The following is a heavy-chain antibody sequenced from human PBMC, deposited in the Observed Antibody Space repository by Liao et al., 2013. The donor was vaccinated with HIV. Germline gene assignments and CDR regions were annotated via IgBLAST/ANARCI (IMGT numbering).Heavy chain of an antibody. J-gene: IGHJ6*03. CDR2: IYYSGRT. V-gene: IGHV4-30-4*08. CDR1: GGSISSGDYY. Sequence: QVQLQESGPGLVKPSQTLSLTCTVSGGSISSGDYYWSWIRQSPGKGLEWIGYIYYSGRTYYNPSLKSRVTISVDTSKNQFSLNLSSVTAADTAVYYCARNFGLIIVKDYYYYMDVWGKGTTVTVSS. CDR3: ARNFGLIIVKDYYYYMDV. D-gene: IGHD3/OR15-3a*01.